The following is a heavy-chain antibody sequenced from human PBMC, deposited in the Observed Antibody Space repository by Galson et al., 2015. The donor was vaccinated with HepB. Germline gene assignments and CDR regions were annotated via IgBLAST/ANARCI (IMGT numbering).Heavy chain of an antibody. D-gene: IGHD6-19*01. J-gene: IGHJ5*02. V-gene: IGHV3-49*04. CDR2: IRSKGYGATT. CDR3: TGGRWLAWFDP. CDR1: GFTFGDYD. Sequence: SLRLSCATSGFTFGDYDMHWVRQAPGKGLEWVGFIRSKGYGATTEYAAPVKGRFTISRDDSKSIAYLQMNSLKTEDTAVYYCTGGRWLAWFDPWGQGTLVTVSS.